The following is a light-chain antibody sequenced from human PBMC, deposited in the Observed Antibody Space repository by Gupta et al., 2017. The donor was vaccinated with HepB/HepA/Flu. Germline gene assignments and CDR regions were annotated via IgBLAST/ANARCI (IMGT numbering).Light chain of an antibody. CDR1: SSDVGGYNY. CDR3: SSYTSSSTPVV. V-gene: IGLV2-14*03. J-gene: IGLJ2*01. CDR2: DVS. Sequence: QSALTQPASVSGSPGQSITISCTGTSSDVGGYNYVSWYQQHPGKAPKLMNYDVSNRPSGGSNRFSGSKSGNTASLTISGLQAEDEADYYCSSYTSSSTPVVFGGGTKLTVL.